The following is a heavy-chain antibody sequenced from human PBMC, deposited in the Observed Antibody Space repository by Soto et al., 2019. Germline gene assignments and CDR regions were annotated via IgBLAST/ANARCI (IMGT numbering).Heavy chain of an antibody. J-gene: IGHJ5*02. D-gene: IGHD5-12*01. Sequence: QVQLVESGGGVVQPGRSLRLSCAASGFTFSSYGMHWVRQAPGKGLEWVAVIWYDGSNKYYADSVKGRFTISRDNSKNTLYLQMNSLRAEDTAVYYWARDGSGYEFDPWGQGTLVTVSS. CDR2: IWYDGSNK. V-gene: IGHV3-33*01. CDR1: GFTFSSYG. CDR3: ARDGSGYEFDP.